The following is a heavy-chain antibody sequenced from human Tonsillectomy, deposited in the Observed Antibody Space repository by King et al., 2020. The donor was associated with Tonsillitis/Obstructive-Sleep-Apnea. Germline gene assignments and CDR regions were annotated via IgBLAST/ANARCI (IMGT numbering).Heavy chain of an antibody. CDR3: ARDSMSHHYDSSGYYTFNY. J-gene: IGHJ4*02. V-gene: IGHV1-18*01. Sequence: VQLVQSGAEVKKPGASVKVSCKASGYTFTNYGISWVRQAPGQGLEWMAWISAHNGHTNYAQKLQGRVTMTTDTSTSTAYMELRSLRSDDTAVYYCARDSMSHHYDSSGYYTFNYWGQGTLVTVSA. CDR1: GYTFTNYG. D-gene: IGHD3-22*01. CDR2: ISAHNGHT.